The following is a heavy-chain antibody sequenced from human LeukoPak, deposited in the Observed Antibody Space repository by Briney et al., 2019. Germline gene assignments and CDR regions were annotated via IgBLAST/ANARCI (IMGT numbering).Heavy chain of an antibody. CDR3: ARATVGYSYGYGIDY. Sequence: SETLSLTCTVSGGSISSGGYYWSWIRQHPGKGLEWIGYIYYSGSTYYNPSLKSRVTISVDTSKNQFSLKLSSATAADTAVYYCARATVGYSYGYGIDYWGQGTLVTVSS. D-gene: IGHD5-18*01. CDR2: IYYSGST. V-gene: IGHV4-31*03. CDR1: GGSISSGGYY. J-gene: IGHJ4*02.